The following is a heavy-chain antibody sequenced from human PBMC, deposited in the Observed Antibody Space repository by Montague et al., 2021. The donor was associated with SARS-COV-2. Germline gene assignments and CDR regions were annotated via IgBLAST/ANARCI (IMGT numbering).Heavy chain of an antibody. CDR1: GGSISSGGYY. V-gene: IGHV4-31*03. J-gene: IGHJ3*02. CDR2: IYYSGST. CDR3: ARAYITMIVVVSAFDI. Sequence: TRSLTCTVSGGSISSGGYYWSWIRQHPGKGLEWIGYIYYSGSTYYNPSLKSRVTISVDTPKNQFSLKLSSVTAADTAVYYCARAYITMIVVVSAFDIWGQGTMVTVSS. D-gene: IGHD3-22*01.